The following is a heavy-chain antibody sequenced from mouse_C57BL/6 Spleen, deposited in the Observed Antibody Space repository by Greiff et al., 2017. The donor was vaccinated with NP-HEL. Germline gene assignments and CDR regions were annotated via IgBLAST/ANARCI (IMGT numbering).Heavy chain of an antibody. CDR3: ARSEDMDY. CDR1: GYTFTSYW. Sequence: VQLQQPGAELVMPGASVKLSCKASGYTFTSYWMHWVKQRPGQGLEWIGEIDPSDSYTNYNQKFKGKSTLTVDKSSSTAYMQLSSLTSEDSAVYYCARSEDMDYWGQGTSVTVAS. CDR2: IDPSDSYT. J-gene: IGHJ4*01. V-gene: IGHV1-69*01.